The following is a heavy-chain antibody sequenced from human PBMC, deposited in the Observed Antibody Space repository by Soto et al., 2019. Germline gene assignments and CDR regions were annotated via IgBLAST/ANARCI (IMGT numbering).Heavy chain of an antibody. V-gene: IGHV3-53*01. CDR3: ARDKGGYVGLFDP. Sequence: GGSLRLSCAASGFTVSSNYMSWVRQAPGKGLEWVSVIYSGGSTYYADSVKGRFTISRDNSKNTLYLQMNSLRAEDTAVYYCARDKGGYVGLFDPWGQGTLVTVSS. CDR2: IYSGGST. D-gene: IGHD5-12*01. CDR1: GFTVSSNY. J-gene: IGHJ5*02.